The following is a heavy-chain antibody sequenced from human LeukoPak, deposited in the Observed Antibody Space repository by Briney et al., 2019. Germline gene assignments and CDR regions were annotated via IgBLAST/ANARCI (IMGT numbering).Heavy chain of an antibody. J-gene: IGHJ3*02. CDR1: GGSISSGGYY. V-gene: IGHV4-61*08. CDR3: ARLISIHDAFDI. CDR2: IHYSGTT. Sequence: SQTLSLTCTVSGGSISSGGYYWSWIRQPPGKGLEWIGYIHYSGTTNYNPSLKSRVTISVDTSKNQFSLKLSSVTAADTAIYYCARLISIHDAFDIWGQGTLVTVSS. D-gene: IGHD3-3*02.